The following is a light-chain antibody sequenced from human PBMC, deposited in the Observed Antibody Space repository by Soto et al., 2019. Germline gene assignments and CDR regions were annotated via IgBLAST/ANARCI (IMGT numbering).Light chain of an antibody. V-gene: IGKV1-9*01. CDR2: AAS. J-gene: IGKJ3*01. Sequence: DIQLTQSPSFLSASVGDRVTITCRASQVISSYLAWYQQKPGKAPKLLIYAASTLQSGVPSRFSGSGSGTEFTLTIRSLQPEDFATYYCQQLNTYPLFTFGPGTKVDIK. CDR3: QQLNTYPLFT. CDR1: QVISSY.